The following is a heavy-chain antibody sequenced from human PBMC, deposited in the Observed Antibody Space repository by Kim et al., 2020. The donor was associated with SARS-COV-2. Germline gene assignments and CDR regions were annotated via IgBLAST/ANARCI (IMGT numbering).Heavy chain of an antibody. V-gene: IGHV4-39*01. Sequence: SETLSLTCTVSGGSISSSSYYWGWIRQPPGEGLEWIGSIYYSGSTYYNPSLKSRVTISVDTSKNQFSLKLSSVTAADTAVYYCATNYGSGSYESPPDYWGQGTLVTVSS. CDR3: ATNYGSGSYESPPDY. CDR1: GGSISSSSYY. D-gene: IGHD3-10*01. J-gene: IGHJ4*02. CDR2: IYYSGST.